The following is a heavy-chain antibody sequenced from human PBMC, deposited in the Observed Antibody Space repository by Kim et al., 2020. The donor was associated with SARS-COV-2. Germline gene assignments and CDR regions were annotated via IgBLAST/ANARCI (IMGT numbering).Heavy chain of an antibody. D-gene: IGHD5-12*01. CDR1: GYTFTNYY. CDR2: INPSGGTT. Sequence: ASVKVSCKASGYTFTNYYIHWVRQAPGQGLEWMGIINPSGGTTTYAQKFQGRVTMTRDTSTSTVYMELSSLRSEDTAVYYCARGGNRNYWYFDLWGRGTLVTVSS. V-gene: IGHV1-46*01. CDR3: ARGGNRNYWYFDL. J-gene: IGHJ2*01.